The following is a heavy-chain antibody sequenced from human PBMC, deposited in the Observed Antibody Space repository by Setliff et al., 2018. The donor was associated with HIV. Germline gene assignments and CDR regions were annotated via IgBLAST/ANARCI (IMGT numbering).Heavy chain of an antibody. J-gene: IGHJ6*03. CDR2: INHSGRT. CDR3: VRVSCSSWYSIPRNYYYSMDV. Sequence: SETLSLTCAVYGGSFSGYCWSWIRQPPGKGLEWIGEINHSGRTKYNPSLKSRVTTSVDTSRNQFSLRLSSVTAADTAVYYCVRVSCSSWYSIPRNYYYSMDVWGEGTTVTVSS. V-gene: IGHV4-34*01. D-gene: IGHD6-13*01. CDR1: GGSFSGYC.